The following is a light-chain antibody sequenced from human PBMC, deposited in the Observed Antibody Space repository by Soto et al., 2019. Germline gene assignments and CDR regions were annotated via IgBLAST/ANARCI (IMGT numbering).Light chain of an antibody. CDR2: DTS. CDR3: QHRTNWPRT. J-gene: IGKJ2*01. Sequence: EVVLTQSPVTLSLSPGERATLSCRSSQSVGTFLAWCQQKPGQAPRLIIYDTSNRATGIPARVSGTGSGTEFALTISSVEPEDFAVYFCQHRTNWPRTFGQGTKLDIK. CDR1: QSVGTF. V-gene: IGKV3-11*01.